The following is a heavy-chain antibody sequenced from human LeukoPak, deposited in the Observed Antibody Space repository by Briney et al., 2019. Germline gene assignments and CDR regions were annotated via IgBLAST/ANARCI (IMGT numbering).Heavy chain of an antibody. V-gene: IGHV3-53*04. J-gene: IGHJ5*02. CDR3: ARGLQQQLGWLDP. Sequence: GGSLRLSCAASGFTVSNNYMSWVRQAPGKGLEWVSVIYSGGSTYYADSVKGRFTISRHNSKNTLYLQMNSLRPEDTAVYYCARGLQQQLGWLDPWGQGTLVTVSS. CDR2: IYSGGST. D-gene: IGHD6-13*01. CDR1: GFTVSNNY.